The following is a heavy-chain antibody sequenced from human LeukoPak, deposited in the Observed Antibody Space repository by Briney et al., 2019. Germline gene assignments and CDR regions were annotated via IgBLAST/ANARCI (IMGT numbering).Heavy chain of an antibody. Sequence: ASVKVSCKASGYTFTGYDMHWVRQAPGQGLEWMGWINPNSGGTNYAQKFQDRVTMIRDTSISTAYMELSRLRSDDTAVYYCARDRTTMIELDYWGQGTLVTVSS. D-gene: IGHD3-22*01. V-gene: IGHV1-2*02. J-gene: IGHJ4*02. CDR2: INPNSGGT. CDR1: GYTFTGYD. CDR3: ARDRTTMIELDY.